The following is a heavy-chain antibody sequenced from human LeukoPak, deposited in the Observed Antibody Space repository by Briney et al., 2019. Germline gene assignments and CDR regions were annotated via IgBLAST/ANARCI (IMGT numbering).Heavy chain of an antibody. CDR1: GFSFNTYA. J-gene: IGHJ6*02. CDR3: AKDLGYYYDSSMDV. V-gene: IGHV3-30*04. CDR2: ISYDGSNK. D-gene: IGHD3-22*01. Sequence: GGSLRLSCAASGFSFNTYAMHWVRQAPGKGLEWVAVISYDGSNKYYADSVKGRFTISRDNSKNTLYLQMNSLRAEDTAVYYCAKDLGYYYDSSMDVWGQGTTVTVSS.